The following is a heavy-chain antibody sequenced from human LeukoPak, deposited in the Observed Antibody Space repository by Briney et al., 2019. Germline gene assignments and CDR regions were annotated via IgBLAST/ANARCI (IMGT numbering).Heavy chain of an antibody. CDR3: ARDLDYGGPFDY. CDR1: GFTFASYA. J-gene: IGHJ4*02. Sequence: AGGSLRLSCAASGFTFASYAMNWVRQAPGKGLEWVSDISGSGGSTYYADSVKGRFTISRDNSKNTLYLQMNSLRAEDTAVYYCARDLDYGGPFDYWGQGTLVTVSS. V-gene: IGHV3-23*01. CDR2: ISGSGGST. D-gene: IGHD4-23*01.